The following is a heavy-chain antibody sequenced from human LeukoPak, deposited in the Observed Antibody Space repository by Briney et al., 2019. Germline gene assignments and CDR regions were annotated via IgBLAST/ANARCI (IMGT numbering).Heavy chain of an antibody. CDR1: GYTFANYW. Sequence: GESLKISCKGSGYTFANYWIGWVRQMPGKGLEWMGIIYPGDSDSRYSPSFEGQVTISVDKSISTAYLEWSSLKASDTAMYYCARRVHSSSWSSYFDYWGQETLVTVSS. D-gene: IGHD6-13*01. CDR2: IYPGDSDS. J-gene: IGHJ4*02. V-gene: IGHV5-51*01. CDR3: ARRVHSSSWSSYFDY.